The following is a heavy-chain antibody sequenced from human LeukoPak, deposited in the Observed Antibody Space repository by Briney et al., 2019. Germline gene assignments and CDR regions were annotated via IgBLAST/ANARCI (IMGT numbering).Heavy chain of an antibody. Sequence: PGRSLRLSCAASRFTFSNYGMHWVRQAPGKGLEWVAIIYYDGSDKYYADSVKGRFTISRDNSKNTLYLQMNSLRAEDTAVYYCATSSSYRDPHAFDIWGQGTMVTVSS. CDR2: IYYDGSDK. J-gene: IGHJ3*02. V-gene: IGHV3-33*01. D-gene: IGHD2-2*01. CDR3: ATSSSYRDPHAFDI. CDR1: RFTFSNYG.